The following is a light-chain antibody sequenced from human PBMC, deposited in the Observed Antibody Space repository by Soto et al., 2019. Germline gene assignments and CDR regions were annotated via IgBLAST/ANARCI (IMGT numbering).Light chain of an antibody. CDR1: QSVSSY. J-gene: IGKJ5*01. V-gene: IGKV3-11*01. Sequence: EIVLTHSPGTLSLSPGERATLSCRASQSVSSYFAWYQQKPGQAPRLLIYDGSNRATGIPARFSGSGSGTEFTLNLSSLEPADFAVYYCQQRSNWPPITFGQGTRLEIK. CDR2: DGS. CDR3: QQRSNWPPIT.